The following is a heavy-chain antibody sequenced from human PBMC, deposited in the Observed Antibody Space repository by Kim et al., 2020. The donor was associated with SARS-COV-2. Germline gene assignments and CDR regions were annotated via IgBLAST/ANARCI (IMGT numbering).Heavy chain of an antibody. CDR3: ARDPSGMSGVDY. V-gene: IGHV4-30-4*01. CDR2: IFHSGTT. Sequence: SETLSLTCTVSGGSISSRHYYWSWIRQSPGKGLEWIGYIFHSGTTYYNPSLMSRVTISVDTSKNQFSLKLTSVTAADTAIYFCARDPSGMSGVDYWGQGSLVTVSS. CDR1: GGSISSRHYY. D-gene: IGHD3-10*01. J-gene: IGHJ4*02.